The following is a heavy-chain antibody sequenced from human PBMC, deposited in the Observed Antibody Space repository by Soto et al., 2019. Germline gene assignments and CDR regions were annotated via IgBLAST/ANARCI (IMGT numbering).Heavy chain of an antibody. CDR2: IDPSDSYT. Sequence: PGESLKISCKGSGYSFTSYWISWVRQMPGKGLEWMGRIDPSDSYTNYSPSFQGHVTISADKSISTAYLQWSSLKASDTAMYYCATLYYYDSSGYYSSYYYGMDVWGQGTTVT. J-gene: IGHJ6*02. V-gene: IGHV5-10-1*01. CDR1: GYSFTSYW. D-gene: IGHD3-22*01. CDR3: ATLYYYDSSGYYSSYYYGMDV.